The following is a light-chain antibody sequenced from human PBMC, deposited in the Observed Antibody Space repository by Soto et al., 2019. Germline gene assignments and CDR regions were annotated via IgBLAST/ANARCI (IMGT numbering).Light chain of an antibody. CDR1: SSDVGSYNL. V-gene: IGLV2-23*01. CDR3: CSYAGSSTFYV. Sequence: QSALTQPASVSGSPGXSXTISCTGTSSDVGSYNLVSWYQQHPGKAPKLMIYEGSKRPSGVSNRFSGSKSGNTASLTISGLQAEDEADYYCCSYAGSSTFYVFGTGTKVTVL. CDR2: EGS. J-gene: IGLJ1*01.